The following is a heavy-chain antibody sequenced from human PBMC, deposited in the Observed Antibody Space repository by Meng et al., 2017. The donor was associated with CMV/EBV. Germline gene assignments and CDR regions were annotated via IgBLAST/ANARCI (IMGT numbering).Heavy chain of an antibody. D-gene: IGHD1-26*01. V-gene: IGHV1-2*02. CDR2: INPNSGGT. Sequence: ASVKVSCKASGYTFTGYYMHWVRQAPGQGLEWMGWINPNSGGTNYAQKFQGRVTMTRDTSISTAYMELSRLRSDDTAVYYCARDGVSIVGATTVDYWGQGTLVTVS. J-gene: IGHJ4*02. CDR3: ARDGVSIVGATTVDY. CDR1: GYTFTGYY.